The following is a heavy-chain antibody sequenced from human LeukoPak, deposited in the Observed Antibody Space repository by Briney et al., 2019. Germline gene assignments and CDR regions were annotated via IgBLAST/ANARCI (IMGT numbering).Heavy chain of an antibody. Sequence: ASVNVSCKASGYTFTSYAMNWVRQAPGQGLEWMGWINTNTEIPTYAQGFTGRFVFSLDTSVSTAYLEISSLKAEDTADYYCARGGYSSSWYVAHWGQGTVVTVSS. V-gene: IGHV7-4-1*02. D-gene: IGHD6-13*01. CDR2: INTNTEIP. J-gene: IGHJ4*02. CDR3: ARGGYSSSWYVAH. CDR1: GYTFTSYA.